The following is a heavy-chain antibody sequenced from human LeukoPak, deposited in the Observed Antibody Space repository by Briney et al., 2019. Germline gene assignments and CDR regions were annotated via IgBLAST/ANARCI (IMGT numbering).Heavy chain of an antibody. V-gene: IGHV4-34*01. CDR3: ASRRIMITFGGVIVLPENWFDP. D-gene: IGHD3-16*02. Sequence: PSETLSLTCAVYGGSFSGYYWSWIRQPPGKGLEWIGEINHSGSTNYNPSLKSRVTISVDTSKNQFSLKLSSVTAADTAVYYCASRRIMITFGGVIVLPENWFDPWGQGTLVTVSS. CDR2: INHSGST. CDR1: GGSFSGYY. J-gene: IGHJ5*02.